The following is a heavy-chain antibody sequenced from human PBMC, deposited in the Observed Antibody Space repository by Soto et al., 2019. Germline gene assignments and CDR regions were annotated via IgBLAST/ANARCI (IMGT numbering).Heavy chain of an antibody. CDR3: ARVGVGLAAPRVWPY. J-gene: IGHJ4*02. D-gene: IGHD6-13*01. CDR2: INPYNGNT. Sequence: SVKVSCKASGYTFTSYGISWVRQAPGQGLEWMAWINPYNGNTKYAEKFLGRVTVTTDTSTATAYMEVRSLTSDDTAVFYCARVGVGLAAPRVWPYWGQGTPVTVSS. V-gene: IGHV1-18*01. CDR1: GYTFTSYG.